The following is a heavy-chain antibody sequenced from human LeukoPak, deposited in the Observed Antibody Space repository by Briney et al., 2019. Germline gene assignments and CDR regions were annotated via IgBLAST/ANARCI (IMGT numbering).Heavy chain of an antibody. D-gene: IGHD3-10*01. CDR2: IGAYNGNT. J-gene: IGHJ3*02. V-gene: IGHV1-18*01. CDR1: GYTFTSYG. Sequence: ASVKVSCKASGYTFTSYGISWVRQAPGQGLEWMGWIGAYNGNTNYAQKLQGRVTMATDTSTSTAYMELRSLRSDDTAVYYCARFAYYGSGSYYNILGAFDIWGQGTMVTVSS. CDR3: ARFAYYGSGSYYNILGAFDI.